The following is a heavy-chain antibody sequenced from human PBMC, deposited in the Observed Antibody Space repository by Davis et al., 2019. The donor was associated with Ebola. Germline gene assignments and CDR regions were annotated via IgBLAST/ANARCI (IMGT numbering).Heavy chain of an antibody. CDR2: INHSGST. D-gene: IGHD4-23*01. Sequence: SDTLSPTCAVYGGSFSGYYWSWIRQPPGKGLEWIGQINHSGSTNYNPSLKSRVTISVDTSKNQFSLKLSSVTAADTAVYYCARGRLRWERVYDYWGQGTLVTVSS. V-gene: IGHV4-34*01. J-gene: IGHJ4*02. CDR1: GGSFSGYY. CDR3: ARGRLRWERVYDY.